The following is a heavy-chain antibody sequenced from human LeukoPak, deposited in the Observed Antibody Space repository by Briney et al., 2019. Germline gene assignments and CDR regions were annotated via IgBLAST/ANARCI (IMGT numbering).Heavy chain of an antibody. Sequence: PSETLSLTCAVYGGSFSGYYWSWIRQPPGKGLEWIGYIYYSGSTNYNPSLKSRVTISVDTSKNQFSLKLSSVTAADTAVYYCARDYPSYYDYVWGSYRYYWFDPWGQGTLVTVSS. J-gene: IGHJ5*02. V-gene: IGHV4-59*01. CDR3: ARDYPSYYDYVWGSYRYYWFDP. CDR1: GGSFSGYY. CDR2: IYYSGST. D-gene: IGHD3-16*02.